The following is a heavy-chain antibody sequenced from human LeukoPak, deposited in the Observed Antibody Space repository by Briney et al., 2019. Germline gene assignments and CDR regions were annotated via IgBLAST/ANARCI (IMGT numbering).Heavy chain of an antibody. CDR3: AREYLQIFGIREDAFDI. CDR1: GGSISNYY. D-gene: IGHD3-3*01. CDR2: IDHTGRT. Sequence: SETLSLTCTVSGGSISNYYWTWIRQPAGQGLEWIGRIDHTGRTNLNPSLKSRVTMSVDTSKNQFSLNLNSVTAADTATYYCAREYLQIFGIREDAFDIWGQGTLVTVSS. J-gene: IGHJ3*02. V-gene: IGHV4-4*07.